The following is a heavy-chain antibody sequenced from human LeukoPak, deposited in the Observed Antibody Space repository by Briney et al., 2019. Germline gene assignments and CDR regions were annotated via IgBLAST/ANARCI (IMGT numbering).Heavy chain of an antibody. CDR3: AKDRKVRGVIISYSFDY. CDR1: GFTFSSYA. D-gene: IGHD3-10*01. J-gene: IGHJ4*02. Sequence: GGSLRLSCAASGFTFSSYAISWVRQAPGKGLEWVSAISGSGGSTYYADSVKGRFTISRDNSKNTLYLQMNSLRAEDTAVYYSAKDRKVRGVIISYSFDYWGQGTLVTVSS. V-gene: IGHV3-23*01. CDR2: ISGSGGST.